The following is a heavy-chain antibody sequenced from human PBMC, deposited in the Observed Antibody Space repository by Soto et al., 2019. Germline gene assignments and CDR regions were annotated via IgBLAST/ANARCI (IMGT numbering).Heavy chain of an antibody. J-gene: IGHJ4*02. CDR1: GGSISSSNW. CDR2: IYHSGNT. CDR3: ARRWGEGRVDY. V-gene: IGHV4-4*02. Sequence: QVQLQESGPGLVKPSGTLSLTCAVSGGSISSSNWWSWVRQPPGKGLEWIGEIYHSGNTNYNPSRTSRVTMAVDKSRNQFSLKLSYVTAADTAVYYCARRWGEGRVDYWGQGTLVTVAS. D-gene: IGHD3-10*01.